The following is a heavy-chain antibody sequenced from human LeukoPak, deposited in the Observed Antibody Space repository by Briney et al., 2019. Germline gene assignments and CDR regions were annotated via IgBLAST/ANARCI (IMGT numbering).Heavy chain of an antibody. CDR1: GGTFSSYA. V-gene: IGHV1-69*13. Sequence: ASVKVSCKASGGTFSSYAISWVRRAPGQGLEWMGGIIPIFGTANYAQKFQGRVTITADESTSTAYMELSSLRSEDTAVYYCAREAGDSPVYFDYWGHGALVTVSS. CDR2: IIPIFGTA. CDR3: AREAGDSPVYFDY. J-gene: IGHJ4*01. D-gene: IGHD7-27*01.